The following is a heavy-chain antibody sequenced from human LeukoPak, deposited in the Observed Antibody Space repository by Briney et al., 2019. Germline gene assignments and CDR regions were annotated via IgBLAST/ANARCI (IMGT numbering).Heavy chain of an antibody. CDR3: ARPTGITIFGVVDY. D-gene: IGHD3-3*01. CDR2: ISSSSSTI. V-gene: IGHV3-48*01. J-gene: IGHJ4*02. Sequence: GGSLRLSCAASGFTFSSYSMNWVRQAPGKGLEWVSYISSSSSTIYYADSVKGRFTISRDNAKNSLYLQMNSLRAEDTAVYYCARPTGITIFGVVDYWGQGTLATVSS. CDR1: GFTFSSYS.